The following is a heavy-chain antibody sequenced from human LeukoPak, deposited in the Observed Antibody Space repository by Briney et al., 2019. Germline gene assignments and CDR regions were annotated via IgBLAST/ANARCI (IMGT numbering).Heavy chain of an antibody. CDR2: INHSGST. Sequence: PSETLSLTCAVYGGSFSGYYWSWIRQPPGKGLEWIGEINHSGSTNYNPSLKSRVTISVDTSKNQFSLKLSSVTAADTAVYYCAGGRIQLWLRHAYYFDYWGRGTLVTVSS. D-gene: IGHD5-18*01. CDR1: GGSFSGYY. V-gene: IGHV4-34*01. CDR3: AGGRIQLWLRHAYYFDY. J-gene: IGHJ4*02.